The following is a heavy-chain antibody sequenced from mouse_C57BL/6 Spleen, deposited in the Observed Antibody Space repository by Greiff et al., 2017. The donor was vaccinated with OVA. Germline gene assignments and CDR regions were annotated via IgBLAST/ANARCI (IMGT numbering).Heavy chain of an antibody. CDR2: INPNNGGT. CDR3: ARSLLLRVGGDY. V-gene: IGHV1-22*01. D-gene: IGHD1-1*01. CDR1: GYTFTDYN. Sequence: EVQLQESGPELVKPGASVKMSCKASGYTFTDYNMHWVKQSHGKSLEWIGYINPNNGGTSYNQKFKGKATLTVNKSSSTAYMELRSLTSEDSAVYYCARSLLLRVGGDYWGQGTTLTVSS. J-gene: IGHJ2*01.